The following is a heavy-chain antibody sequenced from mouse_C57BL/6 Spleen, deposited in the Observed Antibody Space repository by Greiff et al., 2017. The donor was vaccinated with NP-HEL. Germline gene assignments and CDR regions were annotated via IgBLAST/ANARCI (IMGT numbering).Heavy chain of an antibody. V-gene: IGHV5-6*01. D-gene: IGHD3-3*01. CDR1: GFTFSSYG. J-gene: IGHJ2*01. Sequence: EVKLMESGGDLVKPGGSLKLSCAASGFTFSSYGMSWVRQTPDKRLEWVATISSGGSYTYYPDSVKGRFTISRDNAKNTLYLQMSSLKSEDTAMYYCARQRDSHFDYWGQGTTLTVSS. CDR3: ARQRDSHFDY. CDR2: ISSGGSYT.